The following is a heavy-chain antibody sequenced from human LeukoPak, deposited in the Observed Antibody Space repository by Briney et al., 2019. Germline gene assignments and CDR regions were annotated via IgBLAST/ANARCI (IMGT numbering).Heavy chain of an antibody. V-gene: IGHV3-23*01. CDR3: AKEPRYSSSNYYYYYMDV. CDR1: GFTFSSFA. CDR2: ISGSGGST. Sequence: GGSLRLSCAASGFTFSSFAVSWVRQAPGKGLEWVSAISGSGGSTYYADSVKGRFTISRDSSKKTLYLQMNSLRAEDTAVYYCAKEPRYSSSNYYYYYMDVWGKGTTVTVSS. J-gene: IGHJ6*03. D-gene: IGHD6-6*01.